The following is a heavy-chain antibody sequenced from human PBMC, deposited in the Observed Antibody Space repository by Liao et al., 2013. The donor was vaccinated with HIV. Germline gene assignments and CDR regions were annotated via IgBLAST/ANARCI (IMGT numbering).Heavy chain of an antibody. CDR1: GGSFSRLL. D-gene: IGHD6-19*01. CDR2: INHSGST. Sequence: QVQLQQWGAGLLKPSETLSLTCAVYGGSFSRLLPGAGSASPQGKGLEWIGEINHSGSTNYNPSLKSRVTISVDTSKNQFSLKLSSVTAADTAVYYCARRLVLRYFQHWGQGTLVTVSS. J-gene: IGHJ1*01. V-gene: IGHV4-34*01. CDR3: ARRLVLRYFQH.